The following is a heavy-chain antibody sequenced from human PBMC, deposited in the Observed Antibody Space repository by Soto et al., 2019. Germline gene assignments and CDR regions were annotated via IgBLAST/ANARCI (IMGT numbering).Heavy chain of an antibody. CDR2: ISWNSGSI. Sequence: EVQLVESGGGLVQPGRSLRLSCAASGFTFDDYAMHWVRQAPGKGLEWVSGISWNSGSIGYADSVKGRFTISRDNAKNSLYLQMNSLRAEDTALYYCAKDSYSLGGYYYSGMDVWGQGTTVTVSS. D-gene: IGHD3-16*01. V-gene: IGHV3-9*01. CDR1: GFTFDDYA. CDR3: AKDSYSLGGYYYSGMDV. J-gene: IGHJ6*02.